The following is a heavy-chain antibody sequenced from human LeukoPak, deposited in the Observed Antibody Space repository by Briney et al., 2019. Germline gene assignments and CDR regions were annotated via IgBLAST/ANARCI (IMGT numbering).Heavy chain of an antibody. Sequence: SETLSLTCTVSGGSISSYYWSWIRQPPGKGLEWIGYTYYSGSTNYNPSLKSRVTISVDTSKNQFSLKLSSVTAADTAVYYCARGAAVAEPFDYWGQGTLVTVSS. J-gene: IGHJ4*02. CDR2: TYYSGST. CDR1: GGSISSYY. CDR3: ARGAAVAEPFDY. V-gene: IGHV4-59*01. D-gene: IGHD6-19*01.